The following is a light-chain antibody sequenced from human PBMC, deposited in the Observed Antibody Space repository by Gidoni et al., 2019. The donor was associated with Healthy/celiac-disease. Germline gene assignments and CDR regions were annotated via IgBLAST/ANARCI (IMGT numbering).Light chain of an antibody. CDR3: CSYAGSYTFS. V-gene: IGLV2-11*01. J-gene: IGLJ3*02. CDR1: GSDVGGYNY. CDR2: DVS. Sequence: QSALTQPRSVSGSPGQSVTISCTGTGSDVGGYNYVSWYQQHPGKAPKLMIYDVSKRPSGVPDRFSGSKSGNTASLTISGLQAEDEADYYCCSYAGSYTFSFGGGTKLTVL.